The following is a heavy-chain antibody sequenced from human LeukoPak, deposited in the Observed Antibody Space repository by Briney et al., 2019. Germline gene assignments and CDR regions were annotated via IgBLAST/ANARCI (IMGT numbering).Heavy chain of an antibody. V-gene: IGHV3-21*01. CDR2: ISSSSSYI. CDR3: ARGDGILRFLEWSVGAFDI. D-gene: IGHD3-3*01. Sequence: GGSLRLSCAASGFTFSSYSMNWVRQAPGKGLEWVSSISSSSSYIYYADSVKGRFTISRDNAKNSLYLQMNSLRAEDTAVYYRARGDGILRFLEWSVGAFDIWGQGTMVTVSS. J-gene: IGHJ3*02. CDR1: GFTFSSYS.